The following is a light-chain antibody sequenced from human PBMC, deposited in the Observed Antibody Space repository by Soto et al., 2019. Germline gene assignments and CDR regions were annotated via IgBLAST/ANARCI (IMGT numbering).Light chain of an antibody. CDR3: QQYNSYWT. Sequence: DIQMTQSPSTLSASVGDRVTITCRASQSISSWVAWYQQKPGKAPKLLIYDASSLESGVPSRFSGSGSGTEFTLNISSLQPDDFATYYCQQYNSYWTFGQGTKVEIK. CDR2: DAS. V-gene: IGKV1-5*01. CDR1: QSISSW. J-gene: IGKJ1*01.